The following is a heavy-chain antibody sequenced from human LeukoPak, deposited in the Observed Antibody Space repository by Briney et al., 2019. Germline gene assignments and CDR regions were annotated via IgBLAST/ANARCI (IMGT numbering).Heavy chain of an antibody. CDR2: INHSGST. CDR1: GGSIRSYY. V-gene: IGHV4-34*01. Sequence: SETLSLTCTVSGGSIRSYYWSWIRQPPGKGLEWIGEINHSGSTNYNPSLKSRVTISVDTSKNQFSLKLSSVTAADTAVYYCARAGYCSGGSCYSGAFDIWGQGTMVTVSS. J-gene: IGHJ3*02. D-gene: IGHD2-15*01. CDR3: ARAGYCSGGSCYSGAFDI.